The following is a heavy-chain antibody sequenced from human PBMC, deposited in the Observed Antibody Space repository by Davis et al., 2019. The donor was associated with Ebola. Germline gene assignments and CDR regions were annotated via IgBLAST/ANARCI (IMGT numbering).Heavy chain of an antibody. Sequence: SETLSLTCSVPGGSMTSDTYFWGWIRQPPGMGLAWLGGFGTVFYSGNTLYNPSLRSRVTISADMSKKQFSLRLDSVTAADTAVYFCARHVVGKVAGGSIDSWGRGILVTVSS. D-gene: IGHD1-26*01. CDR2: FGTVFYSGNT. J-gene: IGHJ5*01. CDR3: ARHVVGKVAGGSIDS. V-gene: IGHV4-39*01. CDR1: GGSMTSDTYF.